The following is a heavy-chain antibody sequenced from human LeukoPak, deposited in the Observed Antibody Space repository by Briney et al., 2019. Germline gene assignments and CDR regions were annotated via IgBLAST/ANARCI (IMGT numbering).Heavy chain of an antibody. CDR2: IKNKASRYTT. J-gene: IGHJ3*02. Sequence: PGGSLRLSCAASGFTFSNAWMDWVRQTPGKGLEWVGLIKNKASRYTTQYAPSVRGRFTISRDDSRNSVYLQMNSLRTEDTAVYYCADPTPRGTSDIWGRGTMVTVSS. D-gene: IGHD4-17*01. CDR3: ADPTPRGTSDI. V-gene: IGHV3-72*01. CDR1: GFTFSNAW.